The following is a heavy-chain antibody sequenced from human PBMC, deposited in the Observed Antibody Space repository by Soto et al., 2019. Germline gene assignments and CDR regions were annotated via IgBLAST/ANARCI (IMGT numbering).Heavy chain of an antibody. CDR2: ISTFNGNA. Sequence: QVQLVQSGAEVKKPGASVKVSCKASGYTFSRNGVSWVRQAPGQGLEWMGWISTFNGNAHYAQKFQGRVTMTTDTSTNTAYMELTSLSSDDTAVYYCARLHGYSSGWYDYWGQGTLVTVSS. CDR3: ARLHGYSSGWYDY. J-gene: IGHJ4*02. D-gene: IGHD6-19*01. CDR1: GYTFSRNG. V-gene: IGHV1-18*04.